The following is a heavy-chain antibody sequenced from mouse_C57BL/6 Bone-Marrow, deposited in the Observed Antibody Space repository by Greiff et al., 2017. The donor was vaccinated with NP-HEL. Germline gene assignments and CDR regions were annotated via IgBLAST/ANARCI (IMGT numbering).Heavy chain of an antibody. Sequence: QVHVKQSGAELVKPGASVKISCKASGYEFSNYWMNWVKQRPGKGLEWIGQIYPGDGDTNDNGKFKDKATLTADKSSSTAYMQLSRLTSEDSAVYFCARGAYWGQGTLVTVSA. CDR1: GYEFSNYW. CDR2: IYPGDGDT. V-gene: IGHV1-80*01. CDR3: ARGAY. J-gene: IGHJ3*01.